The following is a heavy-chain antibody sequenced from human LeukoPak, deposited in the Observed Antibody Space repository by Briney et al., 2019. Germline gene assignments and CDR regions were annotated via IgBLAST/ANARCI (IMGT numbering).Heavy chain of an antibody. J-gene: IGHJ4*02. V-gene: IGHV3-30-3*01. D-gene: IGHD2-2*01. CDR1: GFTFSSYA. CDR2: ISYDGSNK. Sequence: PGGSLRLSCAASGFTFSSYAMHWVRQAPGKGLEWVAVISYDGSNKYYADSVKGRFTISRDNSKNTLYLQMNSLRAEDTAVYYCAGAIVVVPAVALEYWGQGTLVTVSS. CDR3: AGAIVVVPAVALEY.